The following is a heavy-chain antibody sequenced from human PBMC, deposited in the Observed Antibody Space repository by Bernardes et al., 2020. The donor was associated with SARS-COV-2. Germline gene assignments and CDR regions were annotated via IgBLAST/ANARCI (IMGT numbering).Heavy chain of an antibody. CDR1: GFTFSNDW. CDR2: IKRKSEGGTT. CDR3: TTDQMDY. J-gene: IGHJ4*02. V-gene: IGHV3-15*01. Sequence: GGSLRLSCAASGFTFSNDWMSWVRQAPGTGLEWVGLIKRKSEGGTTDYAAPVKGRFTISRDDSKNTVYLQMNSLKTEDTAVYYCTTDQMDYWGQGTLVTGSS.